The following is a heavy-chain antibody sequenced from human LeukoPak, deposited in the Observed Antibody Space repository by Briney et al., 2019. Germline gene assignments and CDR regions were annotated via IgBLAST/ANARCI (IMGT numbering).Heavy chain of an antibody. CDR3: TKDGGAD. CDR2: ISSSSSYI. Sequence: GGSLRLSCAASGFTFSSYSMNWVRQAPGKGLEWVSSISSSSSYIYYADSVKDRFTISRDNAKNSLYLQMNTLRADDTAVYYCTKDGGADWGQGTLVTVSS. V-gene: IGHV3-21*01. D-gene: IGHD3-10*01. CDR1: GFTFSSYS. J-gene: IGHJ4*02.